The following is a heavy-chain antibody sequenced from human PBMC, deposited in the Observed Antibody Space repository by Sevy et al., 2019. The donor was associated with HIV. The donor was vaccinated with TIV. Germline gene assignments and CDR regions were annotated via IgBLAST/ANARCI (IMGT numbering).Heavy chain of an antibody. Sequence: SETLSLTSTVSGGSINSDHWNWIRQPPGKGLEWIGYVYYTGGTNYNPSLKNRVTIPVDRTKNQFSLKLTSVTAADTAVYYCARRNDFDIWGQGTMVTVSS. CDR2: VYYTGGT. J-gene: IGHJ3*02. V-gene: IGHV4-59*08. CDR1: GGSINSDH. CDR3: ARRNDFDI.